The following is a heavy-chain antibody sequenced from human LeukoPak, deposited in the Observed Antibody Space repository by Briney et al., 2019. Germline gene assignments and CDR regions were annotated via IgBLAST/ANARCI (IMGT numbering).Heavy chain of an antibody. CDR3: ARPKSVDYDILTGYPDYYFDY. CDR1: GGSISSSSYY. Sequence: SETLSLTCTVSGGSISSSSYYWGWIRQPPGKGLEWIGSIYYSGSTYYNPSLKSRVTISVDTSKNQFSLKLSSVTAADTAVYYCARPKSVDYDILTGYPDYYFDYWGQGTLVTVSS. J-gene: IGHJ4*02. V-gene: IGHV4-39*01. CDR2: IYYSGST. D-gene: IGHD3-9*01.